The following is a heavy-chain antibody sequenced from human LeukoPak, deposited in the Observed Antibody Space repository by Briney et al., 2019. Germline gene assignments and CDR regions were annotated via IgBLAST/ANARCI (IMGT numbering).Heavy chain of an antibody. CDR3: ARDGGRGYCSSTSCYVGYFQH. CDR2: ISSNGGST. D-gene: IGHD2-2*01. V-gene: IGHV3-64*01. CDR1: GFTFSSYA. J-gene: IGHJ1*01. Sequence: GGSLRLSCAASGFTFSSYAMHWVRQAPGKGLEYVSAISSNGGSTYYANSVKGRFTISRDNSKNTLYLQMGSLRAEDMAVYYCARDGGRGYCSSTSCYVGYFQHWGQGTLVTVSS.